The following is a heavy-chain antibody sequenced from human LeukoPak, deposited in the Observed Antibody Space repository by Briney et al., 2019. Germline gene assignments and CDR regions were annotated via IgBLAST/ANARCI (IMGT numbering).Heavy chain of an antibody. CDR2: ISYDGSNK. D-gene: IGHD1-26*01. Sequence: GGSLRLSCAASGFTFSSYAMHWVRQAPGKGLEWVAVISYDGSNKYYADSVKGRFTISRDNSKNTLYLQMNSLRAEDTAVYYCARVSGGRPAYDYWGQGTLVTVSS. CDR1: GFTFSSYA. J-gene: IGHJ4*02. V-gene: IGHV3-30-3*01. CDR3: ARVSGGRPAYDY.